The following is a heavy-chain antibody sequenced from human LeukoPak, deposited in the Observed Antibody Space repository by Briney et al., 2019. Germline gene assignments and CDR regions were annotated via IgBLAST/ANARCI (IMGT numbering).Heavy chain of an antibody. J-gene: IGHJ4*02. CDR1: GFTFNRYA. CDR2: IVGSDNT. V-gene: IGHV3-23*01. CDR3: ARGADLDGDYFDY. Sequence: GGSLRLSCAASGFTFNRYAMNWVRQAPGKGLEWVSEIVGSDNTKYADSVKGRFTISRDNSKNTLYLQMNSLRAEDTAVYYCARGADLDGDYFDYWGQGTLVTVSS. D-gene: IGHD4-17*01.